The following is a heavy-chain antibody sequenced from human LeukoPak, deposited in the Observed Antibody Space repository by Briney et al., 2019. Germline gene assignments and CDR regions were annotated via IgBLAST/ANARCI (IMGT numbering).Heavy chain of an antibody. CDR1: GGSFSGYY. J-gene: IGHJ3*02. D-gene: IGHD3-10*01. V-gene: IGHV4-34*12. Sequence: NSSETLSLTCAVYGGSFSGYYWSWIRQPPGKGLEWIGNIFYSGSTYYSPSLKSRVTISLDTSRNQFSLKLTSVTAADTAVYYCAKSNGYGLVDIWGQGTMVTVSS. CDR2: IFYSGST. CDR3: AKSNGYGLVDI.